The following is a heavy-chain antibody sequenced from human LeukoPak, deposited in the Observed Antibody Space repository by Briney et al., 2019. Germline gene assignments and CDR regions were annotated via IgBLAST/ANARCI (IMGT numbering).Heavy chain of an antibody. D-gene: IGHD2/OR15-2a*01. J-gene: IGHJ6*03. V-gene: IGHV3-48*01. CDR1: GFIFTSYS. CDR3: ASPEIQEGVLWSNSMAV. Sequence: PGGSLRLSCAASGFIFTSYSFNWVRQAPGKGLEWVSYISGSGRTIYYADSVRGRFTISRDDAKNSLYLQMNSLRAEDTAVYYCASPEIQEGVLWSNSMAVWAKGPRSPSP. CDR2: ISGSGRTI.